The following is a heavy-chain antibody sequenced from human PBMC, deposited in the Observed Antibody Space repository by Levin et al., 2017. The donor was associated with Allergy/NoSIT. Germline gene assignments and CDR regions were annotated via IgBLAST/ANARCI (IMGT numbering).Heavy chain of an antibody. CDR3: SVGLAPGGDSEASFNY. CDR1: SGSIITYH. J-gene: IGHJ4*02. CDR2: IHYIGDT. D-gene: IGHD4-23*01. V-gene: IGHV4-59*01. Sequence: SETLSLTCAVSSGSIITYHWSWIRQSPGKGLEWIGSIHYIGDTNYNPSLKSRVTVSMDTSNNQFSLKVSSVTAADTAIYYCSVGLAPGGDSEASFNYWGQGTLVTVSS.